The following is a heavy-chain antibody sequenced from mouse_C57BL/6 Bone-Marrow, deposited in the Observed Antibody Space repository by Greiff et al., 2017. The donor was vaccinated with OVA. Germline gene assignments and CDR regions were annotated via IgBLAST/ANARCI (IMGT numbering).Heavy chain of an antibody. CDR3: ARSYYGSSHYFDY. Sequence: EVQGVESGGGLVKPGGSLKLSCAASGFTFSSYAMSWVRQTPEKRLEWVATISDGGSYTYYPDNVKGRFTISRDNAKNNLYLQMSHLKSEDTAMYYCARSYYGSSHYFDYWGQGTTLTVSS. CDR1: GFTFSSYA. J-gene: IGHJ2*01. CDR2: ISDGGSYT. V-gene: IGHV5-4*01. D-gene: IGHD1-1*01.